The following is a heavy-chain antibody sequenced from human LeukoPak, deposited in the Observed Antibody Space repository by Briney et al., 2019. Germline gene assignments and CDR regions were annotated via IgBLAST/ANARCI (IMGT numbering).Heavy chain of an antibody. Sequence: GASVRVSCKASGGTFSSYAISWVRQAHGQGLEWMGRIIPILGIANYAQKFQGRVTFTADKSTSTAYMELSSLRSEDTAVYYCARPLQMAALDAFDIWGQGTMVTVSS. D-gene: IGHD5-24*01. CDR3: ARPLQMAALDAFDI. V-gene: IGHV1-69*04. J-gene: IGHJ3*02. CDR1: GGTFSSYA. CDR2: IIPILGIA.